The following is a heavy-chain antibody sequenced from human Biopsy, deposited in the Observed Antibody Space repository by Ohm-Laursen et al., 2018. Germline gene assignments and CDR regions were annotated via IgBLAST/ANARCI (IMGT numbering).Heavy chain of an antibody. CDR2: ISPSGATT. Sequence: GASVKVSCKASGNTFATYHIHWVRQAPGQGLEWMGVISPSGATTYFSQKFQGRITMTRDTSTGTVYMDLNSLGSEDTAVYYCARAGVGSDGTDSYYYGMDVWGPGTTVTVSS. J-gene: IGHJ6*02. D-gene: IGHD5-24*01. CDR1: GNTFATYH. V-gene: IGHV1-46*01. CDR3: ARAGVGSDGTDSYYYGMDV.